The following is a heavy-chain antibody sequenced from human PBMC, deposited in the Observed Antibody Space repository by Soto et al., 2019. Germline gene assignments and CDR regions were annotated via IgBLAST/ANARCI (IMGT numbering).Heavy chain of an antibody. CDR1: GFTFSSYA. CDR2: ISGSGGST. CDR3: AKDYYDFYRLYYYYYMDV. J-gene: IGHJ6*03. Sequence: GESLKISCAASGFTFSSYAMSWVRQAPGKGLEWVSAISGSGGSTYYADSVKGRFTISRDNSKNTLYLQMNSLRAEDTAVYYCAKDYYDFYRLYYYYYMDVWGKGTTVTVSS. V-gene: IGHV3-23*01. D-gene: IGHD3-3*01.